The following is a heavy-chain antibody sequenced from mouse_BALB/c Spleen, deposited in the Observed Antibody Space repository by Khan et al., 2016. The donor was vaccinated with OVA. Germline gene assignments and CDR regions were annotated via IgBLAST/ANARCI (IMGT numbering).Heavy chain of an antibody. V-gene: IGHV3-2*02. CDR3: ARGNYYGYYFDY. D-gene: IGHD1-1*01. CDR2: ISYSGVT. Sequence: EVKLLESGPGLVKPSQSLSLTCTVTGYSITSGYAWNWIRQFPGNKLEWMGYISYSGVTSYTPSLKSRISITRDTSKNQFFLQLTSVTTEDTANYYCARGNYYGYYFDYWGQGTTLTVSS. CDR1: GYSITSGYA. J-gene: IGHJ2*01.